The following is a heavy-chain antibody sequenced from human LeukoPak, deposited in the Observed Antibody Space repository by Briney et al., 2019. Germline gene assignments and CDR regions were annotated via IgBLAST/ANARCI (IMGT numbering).Heavy chain of an antibody. V-gene: IGHV4-28*01. J-gene: IGHJ4*02. CDR3: ASLYGDYVYYFDY. Sequence: SSETLSLTCAVSGYSISNSHWWGWIRQPPGKGLEWIGYIYYSGSTYYNPSLKSRVTMSVDTSKNQFSLKLSSVTAADTAVYCCASLYGDYVYYFDYWGQGTLVTVSS. CDR1: GYSISNSHW. CDR2: IYYSGST. D-gene: IGHD4-17*01.